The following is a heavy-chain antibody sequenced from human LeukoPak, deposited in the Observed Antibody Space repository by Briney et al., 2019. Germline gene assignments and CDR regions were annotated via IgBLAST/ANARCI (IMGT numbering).Heavy chain of an antibody. D-gene: IGHD6-25*01. Sequence: GGSLRLSCAASGFTFSYYAMTWVRQAPGKGLEWVSALYGSGGVTFCADSVKGRFTISRDDSKNTLYLQMNSLRAEDTAVYYCAEARGPAATHPDYWGQGTLVTVSS. J-gene: IGHJ4*02. V-gene: IGHV3-23*01. CDR3: AEARGPAATHPDY. CDR2: LYGSGGVT. CDR1: GFTFSYYA.